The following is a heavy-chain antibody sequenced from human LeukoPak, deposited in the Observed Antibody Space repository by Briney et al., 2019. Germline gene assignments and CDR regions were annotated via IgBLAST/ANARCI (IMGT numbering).Heavy chain of an antibody. Sequence: SETLSLTCAVYGGSFSGYYWSWIRQPPGKGLEWIGEINHSGSTNYNPSLKSRVTISVDTSKNQFSLKLSSVTAADTAVYYCARGHSAIAARPGWFDPWGQGTLVTVSS. CDR1: GGSFSGYY. V-gene: IGHV4-34*01. CDR3: ARGHSAIAARPGWFDP. J-gene: IGHJ5*02. CDR2: INHSGST. D-gene: IGHD6-6*01.